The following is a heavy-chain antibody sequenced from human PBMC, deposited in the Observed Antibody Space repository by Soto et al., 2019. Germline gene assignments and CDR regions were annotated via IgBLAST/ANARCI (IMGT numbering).Heavy chain of an antibody. J-gene: IGHJ4*02. Sequence: QVQLVQSGAEVKKPGASVKVSCTASGYPLTSNYIHWVRQAPGEGLEWMGKINPSGGTTRYGQKFPGRVTMTRATSTSTVYMEMSSLSSEDTAVYYCARGEPHSSGWNFDYWGQGTLVIVSP. CDR2: INPSGGTT. V-gene: IGHV1-46*01. D-gene: IGHD6-19*01. CDR1: GYPLTSNY. CDR3: ARGEPHSSGWNFDY.